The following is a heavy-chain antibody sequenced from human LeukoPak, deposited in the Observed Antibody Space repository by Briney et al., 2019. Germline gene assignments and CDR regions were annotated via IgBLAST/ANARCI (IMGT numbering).Heavy chain of an antibody. J-gene: IGHJ6*02. Sequence: SETLSLTCAVYGGSFSGYYWSWIRQPPGKGLEWIGEINHSGSTNYNPSLKSRVTISVDTSKNQFSLKLSSVTAADTAVYYCARGTKLRFLEWPKTYYYYYGMDVWGQGTTVTVSS. D-gene: IGHD3-3*01. CDR2: INHSGST. CDR3: ARGTKLRFLEWPKTYYYYYGMDV. V-gene: IGHV4-34*01. CDR1: GGSFSGYY.